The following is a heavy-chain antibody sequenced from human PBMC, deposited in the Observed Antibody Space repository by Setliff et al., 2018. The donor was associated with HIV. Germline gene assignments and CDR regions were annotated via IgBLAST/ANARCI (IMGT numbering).Heavy chain of an antibody. V-gene: IGHV1-18*01. D-gene: IGHD6-19*01. CDR1: GYTFNSYG. CDR3: ARGGIAVAPWGSADY. J-gene: IGHJ4*02. Sequence: ASVKVSCKASGYTFNSYGISWVRQAPGQGLEWMGWISTYNGKTKYAQNLQDRVTMTTDTSTSTAYMELRSLRSDDTAVYYCARGGIAVAPWGSADYWGQGTLVTVSS. CDR2: ISTYNGKT.